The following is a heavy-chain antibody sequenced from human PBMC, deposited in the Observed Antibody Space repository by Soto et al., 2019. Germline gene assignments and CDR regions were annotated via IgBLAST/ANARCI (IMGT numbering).Heavy chain of an antibody. CDR2: IYYSGST. CDR1: GGSISSYY. D-gene: IGHD1-26*01. V-gene: IGHV4-59*01. Sequence: QVQLQESGPGLVKPSGTLSLTCTVSGGSISSYYWSWIRQPPGKGLEWIGYIYYSGSTNYNPSLKSRVTISVDTSKNQFSLKLSSVTAADTAVYYCARVAPRGWELPFDYWGQGTLVTVSS. CDR3: ARVAPRGWELPFDY. J-gene: IGHJ4*02.